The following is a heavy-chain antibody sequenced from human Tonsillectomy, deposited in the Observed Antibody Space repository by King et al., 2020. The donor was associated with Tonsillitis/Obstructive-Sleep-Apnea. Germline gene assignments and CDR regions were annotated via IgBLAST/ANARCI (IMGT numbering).Heavy chain of an antibody. V-gene: IGHV3-30*01. CDR2: ISYDGGNK. J-gene: IGHJ3*02. CDR3: AREDGYCGGGSCYSKAFDI. D-gene: IGHD2-15*01. Sequence: VQLVESGGGVVQPGRSLRLSCAASRFTFSSYAMHWVRQVPGKGLEWVAVISYDGGNKYYADSVKGRFTISRDNSKNTLYLQMNSLRAEDTAVYYCAREDGYCGGGSCYSKAFDIWGQGTMVTVSS. CDR1: RFTFSSYA.